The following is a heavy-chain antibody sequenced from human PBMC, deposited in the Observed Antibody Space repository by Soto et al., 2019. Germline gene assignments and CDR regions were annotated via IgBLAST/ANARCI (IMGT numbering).Heavy chain of an antibody. CDR1: GGSISSGDYY. D-gene: IGHD6-13*01. CDR3: AREGAAAGSPFDY. Sequence: SETLSLTCTVSGGSISSGDYYWSWIRQPPGKGLEWIGYIYYSGSTYYNPSLKSRVTISVDTSKNQFSLKLSSVTAADTAVYYCAREGAAAGSPFDYWGQGTLVTVSS. J-gene: IGHJ4*02. V-gene: IGHV4-30-4*01. CDR2: IYYSGST.